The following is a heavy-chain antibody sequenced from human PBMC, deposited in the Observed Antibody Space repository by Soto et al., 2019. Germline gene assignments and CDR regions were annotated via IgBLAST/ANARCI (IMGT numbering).Heavy chain of an antibody. D-gene: IGHD3-22*01. CDR2: INAGNGNT. J-gene: IGHJ4*02. V-gene: IGHV1-3*01. Sequence: RASVKVSCKASGYTFTSYAMHWVRQAPGQRLEWMGWINAGNGNTKYSQEFQGRATSTRDTSASTAYMELSSLRSEDTAVYYCARDKWYDSSGPAISDYWGQGTLVTVSS. CDR3: ARDKWYDSSGPAISDY. CDR1: GYTFTSYA.